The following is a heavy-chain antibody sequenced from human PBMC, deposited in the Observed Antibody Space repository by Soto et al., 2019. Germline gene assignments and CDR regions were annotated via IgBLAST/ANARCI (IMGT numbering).Heavy chain of an antibody. CDR3: ARQYYSNYSAFDY. CDR2: IYYSGST. V-gene: IGHV4-59*08. J-gene: IGHJ4*02. CDR1: GGSISSYY. Sequence: SETLSLTCTVSGGSISSYYWSWIRQPPGKGLEWIGYIYYSGSTNYNPSLKSRVTISVDTSKNQFSLKLSSVTAADTAVYYCARQYYSNYSAFDYWGQGTLVTVSS. D-gene: IGHD4-4*01.